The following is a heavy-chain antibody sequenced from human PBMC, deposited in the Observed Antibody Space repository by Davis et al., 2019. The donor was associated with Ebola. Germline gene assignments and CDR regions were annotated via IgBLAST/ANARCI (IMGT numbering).Heavy chain of an antibody. CDR3: AAATSGYYYGMDV. J-gene: IGHJ6*02. Sequence: SETLSLTCAVYGGSFSGYYWSWIRQPPGKGLEWIGEINHSGSTNYNPSLKSRVTISVDTSKNQFSLKPSSVTAADTAVYYCAAATSGYYYGMDVWGQGTTVTVSS. CDR2: INHSGST. V-gene: IGHV4-34*01. D-gene: IGHD1-26*01. CDR1: GGSFSGYY.